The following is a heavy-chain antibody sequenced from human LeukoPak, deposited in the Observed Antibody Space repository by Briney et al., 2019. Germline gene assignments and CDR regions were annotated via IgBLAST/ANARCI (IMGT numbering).Heavy chain of an antibody. Sequence: HPGGSLRLSCAASGFTFSSYEMNCVRQAPGKGLEWVSYISHSGTTIYYADSVKGRFTISRDSAKNSLYLQMNSLRAEDTAVYYCAREYYYDSSGYSAIFDYWGQGTLVTVSS. D-gene: IGHD3-22*01. J-gene: IGHJ4*02. CDR2: ISHSGTTI. CDR1: GFTFSSYE. V-gene: IGHV3-48*03. CDR3: AREYYYDSSGYSAIFDY.